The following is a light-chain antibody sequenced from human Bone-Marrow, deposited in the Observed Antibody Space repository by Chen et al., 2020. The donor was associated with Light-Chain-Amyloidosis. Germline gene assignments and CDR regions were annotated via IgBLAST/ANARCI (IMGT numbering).Light chain of an antibody. V-gene: IGLV3-25*03. CDR1: DLPTKY. CDR2: RDT. J-gene: IGLJ2*01. CDR3: QSADSSGTYEVI. Sequence: SYELTQPPSESVSPGQTARITCSGDDLPTKYAYWYQQKPGQAPVLVIHRDTERPSGISERFSGSSSGTTATLTINGVQAEDEADYHCQSADSSGTYEVIFGGGTKLTVL.